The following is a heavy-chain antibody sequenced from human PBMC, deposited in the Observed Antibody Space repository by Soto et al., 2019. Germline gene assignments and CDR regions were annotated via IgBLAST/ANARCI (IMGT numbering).Heavy chain of an antibody. CDR2: IYSDDDK. CDR1: GFSLGTSEVS. J-gene: IGHJ4*02. V-gene: IGHV2-5*02. Sequence: QITLKESGPTLVKPTQTLTLTCTFSGFSLGTSEVSVGWIRQPPGKALEWLALIYSDDDKRYSPSLNSRLTITQDTSKNQVGLTITNMDPVDTATYYCAHHKRGRGGDYWGQGTLVTVSS. CDR3: AHHKRGRGGDY. D-gene: IGHD3-16*01.